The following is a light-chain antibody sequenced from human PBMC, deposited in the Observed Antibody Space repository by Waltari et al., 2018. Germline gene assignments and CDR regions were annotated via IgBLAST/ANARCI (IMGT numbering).Light chain of an antibody. V-gene: IGKV1-13*02. CDR2: DAS. J-gene: IGKJ5*01. CDR1: QAISSA. CDR3: QQFNTYPIT. Sequence: AIQLTQSPSSLSASVGDRVTITCRASQAISSALDWYQQKPGKPPKLLIVDASSLESGVPSRVSGRGFGTDFTLTISSLQPEDFATYYCQQFNTYPITFGQGTRLEIK.